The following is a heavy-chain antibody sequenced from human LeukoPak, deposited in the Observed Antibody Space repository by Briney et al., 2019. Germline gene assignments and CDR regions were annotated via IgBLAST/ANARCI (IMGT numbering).Heavy chain of an antibody. CDR1: GGSISSYY. V-gene: IGHV4-59*01. D-gene: IGHD6-19*01. CDR3: ARGSSSRWSSLGYYYYYGMDV. Sequence: SETLSPTCTVSGGSISSYYWSWIRPPPGKGLEWIGYIYYSGSTNYNPSLKSRVTISVDTSKNQFSLKLSSVTAADTAVYYCARGSSSRWSSLGYYYYYGMDVWGQGTTVTVSS. J-gene: IGHJ6*02. CDR2: IYYSGST.